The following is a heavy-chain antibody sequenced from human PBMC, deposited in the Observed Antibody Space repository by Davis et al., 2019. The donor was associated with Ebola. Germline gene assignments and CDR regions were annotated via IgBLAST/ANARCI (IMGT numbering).Heavy chain of an antibody. CDR3: ARLTYRSTWEYFFDS. J-gene: IGHJ4*02. V-gene: IGHV4-31*03. CDR1: GGSISSGGYY. CDR2: IYYSGST. D-gene: IGHD6-13*01. Sequence: LRLSCTVSGGSISSGGYYWSWIRQHPGKGLEWIGYIYYSGSTYYNPSLKSRVTISVDTSKNQFSLKLSSVTAADTAVYYCARLTYRSTWEYFFDSWGQGILVTVSS.